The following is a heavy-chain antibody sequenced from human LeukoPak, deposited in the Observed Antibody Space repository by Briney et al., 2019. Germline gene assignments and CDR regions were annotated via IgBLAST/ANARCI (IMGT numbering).Heavy chain of an antibody. CDR1: GGSISSYY. J-gene: IGHJ3*02. CDR3: ARDFTVRGVTSGAFDI. V-gene: IGHV4-59*01. Sequence: PSETLSLTCTVSGGSISSYYWSWIRQPPGKGLEWIGYIYYSGSTNYNPSLKSRVTISVDTSKNQFSLKLSSVTAADTAVYYCARDFTVRGVTSGAFDIWGQGTMVTVSS. D-gene: IGHD3-10*01. CDR2: IYYSGST.